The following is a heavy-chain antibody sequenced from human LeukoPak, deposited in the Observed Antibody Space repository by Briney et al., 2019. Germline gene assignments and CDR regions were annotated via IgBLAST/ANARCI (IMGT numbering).Heavy chain of an antibody. Sequence: SETLSLTCTVSGGSISSSSYYWGWIRQPPGKGLEWIGSIYYSGSTYYNPSLKSRVTISVDASKNQFSLKLSSVTAADTAVYYCARDPIATAATRDAFDIWGQGTMVTVSS. CDR3: ARDPIATAATRDAFDI. V-gene: IGHV4-39*07. CDR2: IYYSGST. CDR1: GGSISSSSYY. D-gene: IGHD6-13*01. J-gene: IGHJ3*02.